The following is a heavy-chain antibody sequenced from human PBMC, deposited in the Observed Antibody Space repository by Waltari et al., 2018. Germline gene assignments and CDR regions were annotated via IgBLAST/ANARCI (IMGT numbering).Heavy chain of an antibody. CDR2: IYYRGST. CDR1: GGSISSHY. V-gene: IGHV4-59*11. CDR3: ARVRVGAPDY. Sequence: QVQLQESGPGLVKPSETLSLTCTVSGGSISSHYWSWIRQPPGKGLEWIGYIYYRGSTNYNPALTSLFTISVDTSKIQCSLKLSSVTAADTAVYYCARVRVGAPDYWGQETLVTVSS. D-gene: IGHD1-26*01. J-gene: IGHJ4*02.